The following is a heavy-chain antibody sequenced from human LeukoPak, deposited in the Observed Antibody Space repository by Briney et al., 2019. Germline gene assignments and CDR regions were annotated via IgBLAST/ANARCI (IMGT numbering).Heavy chain of an antibody. Sequence: GGSLRLSCAASGFTFSSYSMNWVRQAPGKGLEWVSSISSSSSYIYYADSVKGRFTISRDNAKNTLYLQMNSLRAEDTAVYYCARGLSGYASSLGYWGQGTLVTVSS. J-gene: IGHJ4*02. CDR1: GFTFSSYS. CDR2: ISSSSSYI. D-gene: IGHD6-6*01. CDR3: ARGLSGYASSLGY. V-gene: IGHV3-21*01.